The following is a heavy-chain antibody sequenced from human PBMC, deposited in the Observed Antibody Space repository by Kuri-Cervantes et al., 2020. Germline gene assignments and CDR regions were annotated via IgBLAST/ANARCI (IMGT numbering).Heavy chain of an antibody. CDR1: GFTFSDYY. D-gene: IGHD2-15*01. CDR3: ATGCSGGSCTNDY. Sequence: GGSLRLSCAASGFTFSDYYMSWIRQAPGKGLEWVSYISSSGSTIYYADSVKGRFTISRDNAKNSLYLQMNSLRAEDTAVYCCATGCSGGSCTNDYWGQGTLVTVSS. J-gene: IGHJ4*02. CDR2: ISSSGSTI. V-gene: IGHV3-11*01.